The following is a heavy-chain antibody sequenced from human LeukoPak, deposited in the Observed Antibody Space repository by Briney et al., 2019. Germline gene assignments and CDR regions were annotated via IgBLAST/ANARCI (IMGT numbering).Heavy chain of an antibody. D-gene: IGHD2-2*01. CDR2: IIPIPGIA. CDR1: GGTFSSYA. V-gene: IGHV1-69*04. CDR3: AEVVPAAHDAFDI. Sequence: SVKVSCKASGGTFSSYAISWVRQAPGQGLEWMGRIIPIPGIANYAQKFQGRVTITADNSTSTAYMELSSLRSGDTAVYYCAEVVPAAHDAFDIWGQGTMATVSS. J-gene: IGHJ3*02.